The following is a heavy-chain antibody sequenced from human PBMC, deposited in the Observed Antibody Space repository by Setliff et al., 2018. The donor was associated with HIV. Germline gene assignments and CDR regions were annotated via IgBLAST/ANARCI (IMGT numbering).Heavy chain of an antibody. CDR1: SDSISSSY. CDR2: VHHSGST. V-gene: IGHV4-59*01. D-gene: IGHD3-22*01. J-gene: IGHJ5*02. Sequence: SETLSLTCTVSSDSISSSYWTWIRQPPGQGLEWIGCVHHSGSTKYNASLRSRVTMSVDTSKNLFFLTLRSVTAADTAVYYCASRVYYYDESRILREEGFIPWGQGTLVTVSS. CDR3: ASRVYYYDESRILREEGFIP.